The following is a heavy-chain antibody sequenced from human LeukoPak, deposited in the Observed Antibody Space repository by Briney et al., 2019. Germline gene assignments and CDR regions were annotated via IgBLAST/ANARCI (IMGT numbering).Heavy chain of an antibody. V-gene: IGHV3-30-3*01. CDR2: ISYDGSNK. CDR1: GITFSSYA. J-gene: IGHJ6*02. Sequence: RSLTVSCAASGITFSSYAMHWVRQAPGKGLEWVAVISYDGSNKYYAASVKGRFTISRDNSKNTLYLQMNSLRAEDTAVYYCARGPNYYYYYYGMDVWGQGSTASVSS. CDR3: ARGPNYYYYYYGMDV.